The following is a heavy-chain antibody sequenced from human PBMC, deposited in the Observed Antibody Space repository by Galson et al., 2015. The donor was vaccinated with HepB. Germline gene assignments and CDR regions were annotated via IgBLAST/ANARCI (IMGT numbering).Heavy chain of an antibody. CDR3: AADPLGGSSWQPYCFDY. D-gene: IGHD6-13*01. CDR1: GFTFTSSA. V-gene: IGHV1-58*01. Sequence: SVKVSCKASGFTFTSSAVQWVRQAHGQRLEWIGWIVVGSGNTNYAQKFQERVTITRDMSTSTAYMELSSLRSEDTAVYYCAADPLGGSSWQPYCFDYWGQGTLVTVSS. J-gene: IGHJ4*02. CDR2: IVVGSGNT.